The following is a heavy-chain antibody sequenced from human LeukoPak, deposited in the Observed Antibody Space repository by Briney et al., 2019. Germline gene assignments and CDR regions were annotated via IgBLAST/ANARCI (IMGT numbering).Heavy chain of an antibody. D-gene: IGHD2-21*02. CDR3: AGDAVTYDAFDI. Sequence: SETLSLTCTVSGGSITNYYWNWIRQPPGKGLEWIGYVFYSGSTNYNPSLKSRVTISVDTSKNQFSLKLSSVTAADTAVYYCAGDAVTYDAFDIWDQGTMVTVSS. J-gene: IGHJ3*02. CDR1: GGSITNYY. CDR2: VFYSGST. V-gene: IGHV4-59*01.